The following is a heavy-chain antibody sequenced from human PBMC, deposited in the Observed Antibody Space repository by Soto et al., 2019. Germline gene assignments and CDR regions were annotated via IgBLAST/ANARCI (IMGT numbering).Heavy chain of an antibody. CDR3: ARGGGVGATTGWD. D-gene: IGHD1-26*01. V-gene: IGHV1-69*06. Sequence: QVQLVQSGAEVKKPGSSVKVSCKASGGTFSSYAISWVRQAPGQGLEWMGGIIPIFGTANYAQKFQGRVTITPDISTRTAEMERSSLRSGDTAVYYGARGGGVGATTGWDWGQGTLVTVSS. CDR2: IIPIFGTA. J-gene: IGHJ4*02. CDR1: GGTFSSYA.